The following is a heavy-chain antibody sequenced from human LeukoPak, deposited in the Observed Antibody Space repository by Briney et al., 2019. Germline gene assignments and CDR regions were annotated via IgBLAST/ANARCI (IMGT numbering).Heavy chain of an antibody. V-gene: IGHV3-48*03. J-gene: IGHJ4*02. CDR1: GFTFSSYE. D-gene: IGHD6-13*01. CDR2: ISSSDTTI. Sequence: GGSLRLSCAASGFTFSSYEMTWVRQAPGKGLEWVSNISSSDTTIHYADSVKGRFTISRDNARNSLYLQMNSLRDEDTAVYYCARERSAPYSSSWRNPFDYWGRGTLVTVSS. CDR3: ARERSAPYSSSWRNPFDY.